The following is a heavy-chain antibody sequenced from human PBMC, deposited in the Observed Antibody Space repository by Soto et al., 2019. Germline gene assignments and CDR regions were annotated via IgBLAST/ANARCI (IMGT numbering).Heavy chain of an antibody. J-gene: IGHJ6*02. CDR1: GYSFTSYW. CDR3: ARHQGYDSSGYYYTPTYYYGMDV. Sequence: GESLKISCKGSGYSFTSYWIGWVRQMPGKGLEWMGIIYPGDSDTRYSPSFQGQVTISADKSISTAYLQWSSLKASDTAMYYCARHQGYDSSGYYYTPTYYYGMDVWGRGTTVTVSS. CDR2: IYPGDSDT. D-gene: IGHD3-22*01. V-gene: IGHV5-51*01.